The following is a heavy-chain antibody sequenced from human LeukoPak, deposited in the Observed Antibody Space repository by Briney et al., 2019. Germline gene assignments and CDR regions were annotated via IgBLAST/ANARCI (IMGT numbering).Heavy chain of an antibody. D-gene: IGHD3-3*01. CDR3: AREYYDFWSGKPTYFDY. V-gene: IGHV4-61*02. CDR1: GGSISSGSYY. CDR2: IYTSGST. Sequence: PSETLSLTCTVSGGSISSGSYYWRWIRQPAGEGLEWIGRIYTSGSTNYNPSLKRRVNISVDTSKNQFSLKLSSVTAADTAVYYCAREYYDFWSGKPTYFDYWGQGTLVTVSS. J-gene: IGHJ4*02.